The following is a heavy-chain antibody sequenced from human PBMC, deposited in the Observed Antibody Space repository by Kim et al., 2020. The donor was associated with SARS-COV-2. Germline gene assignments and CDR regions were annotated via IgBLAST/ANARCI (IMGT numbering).Heavy chain of an antibody. CDR1: GFTFSSYA. Sequence: GGSLRLSCAASGFTFSSYAMSWVRQAPGKGPEWVSLVSGSGGSTYHADSVKGRFAISRDNSKKTLYLQMNSLRAEDTALYYCAKGVINRGSLFDDWGQGT. CDR3: AKGVINRGSLFDD. CDR2: VSGSGGST. D-gene: IGHD3-16*01. J-gene: IGHJ4*01. V-gene: IGHV3-23*01.